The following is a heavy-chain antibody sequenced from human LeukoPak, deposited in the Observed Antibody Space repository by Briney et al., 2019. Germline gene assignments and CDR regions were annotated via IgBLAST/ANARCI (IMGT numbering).Heavy chain of an antibody. V-gene: IGHV3-33*01. D-gene: IGHD5/OR15-5a*01. J-gene: IGHJ3*02. CDR1: GFTFSSYG. Sequence: GGSLRLSCAASGFTFSSYGMHWVRQAPGKGLEWVAVIWYDGSNKYYADSVKGRFTISRDNSKNTLYLQMNSLRAKDTAVYYCARDVSTTLSAFDIWGQGTMVTVSS. CDR3: ARDVSTTLSAFDI. CDR2: IWYDGSNK.